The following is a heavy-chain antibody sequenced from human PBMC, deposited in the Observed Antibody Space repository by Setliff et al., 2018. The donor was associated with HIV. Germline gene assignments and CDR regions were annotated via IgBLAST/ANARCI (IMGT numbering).Heavy chain of an antibody. J-gene: IGHJ4*02. CDR3: AREGGDIAARRRDFDY. CDR1: GFTFSDAW. D-gene: IGHD6-6*01. Sequence: GGSLRLSCAASGFTFSDAWMSWVRQAPGKGLEYVSAISSDGGTTYYADSVKGRFTISRDNSKNTLYLQMGSLRSDDTAVYYCAREGGDIAARRRDFDYWGQGTLVTVSS. CDR2: ISSDGGTT. V-gene: IGHV3-64*02.